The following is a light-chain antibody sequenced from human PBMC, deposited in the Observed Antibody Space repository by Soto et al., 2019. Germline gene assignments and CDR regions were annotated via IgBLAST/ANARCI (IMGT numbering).Light chain of an antibody. V-gene: IGLV2-14*01. Sequence: QSALTQPASVSGSPGQSITISCTGTSSDVGGYNYVSWYQQHPGKAPKLMIYDVSNRPSGVSNRFSGSNSGNTASLSISGLQAEDEADYYCSSYTSSRTRVFGTGTKLTV. CDR3: SSYTSSRTRV. CDR2: DVS. CDR1: SSDVGGYNY. J-gene: IGLJ1*01.